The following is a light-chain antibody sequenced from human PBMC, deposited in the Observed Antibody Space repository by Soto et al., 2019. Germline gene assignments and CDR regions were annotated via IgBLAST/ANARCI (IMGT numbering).Light chain of an antibody. J-gene: IGKJ1*01. CDR1: QNVGNY. V-gene: IGKV3-11*01. Sequence: EIVLTQSPDTLSLFPGERATLSCRASQNVGNYLAWYQEKPGQAPRLLISDSSNRATGIPARFSGSGSGTDFTLTISSLETEDLAVYYCQHRSNWPSWTFGAGTKVDIK. CDR2: DSS. CDR3: QHRSNWPSWT.